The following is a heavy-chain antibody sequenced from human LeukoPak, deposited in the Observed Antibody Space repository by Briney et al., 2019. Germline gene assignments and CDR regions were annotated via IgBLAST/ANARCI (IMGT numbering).Heavy chain of an antibody. CDR3: ATAYSRGWYWDY. J-gene: IGHJ4*02. V-gene: IGHV1-2*04. Sequence: ASVKVSCKASGYTFTGYSMHWVRQAPGQGLEWMGWINPNSGGTNYAQKFQGWVTMTRDTSISTAYMELSRLRSDDTAVYYCATAYSRGWYWDYWGQGTLVTVSS. CDR1: GYTFTGYS. CDR2: INPNSGGT. D-gene: IGHD6-19*01.